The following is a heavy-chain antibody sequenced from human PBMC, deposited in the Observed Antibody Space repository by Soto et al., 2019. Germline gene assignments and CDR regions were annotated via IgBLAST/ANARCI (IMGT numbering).Heavy chain of an antibody. J-gene: IGHJ6*02. CDR1: GGSISSSSYY. CDR2: IYYSGST. V-gene: IGHV4-39*01. CDR3: ARGISSSWYGAYYYYGMDV. Sequence: ETLSLTCTFSGGSISSSSYYWGWIRQPPGKGLEWIGSIYYSGSTYYNPSLKSRVTISVDTSKNQFSLKLSSVTAADTAVYYCARGISSSWYGAYYYYGMDVWGQGTTVTVSS. D-gene: IGHD6-13*01.